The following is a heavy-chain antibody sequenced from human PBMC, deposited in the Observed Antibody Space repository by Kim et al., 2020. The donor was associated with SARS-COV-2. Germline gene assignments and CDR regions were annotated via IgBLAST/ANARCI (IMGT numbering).Heavy chain of an antibody. Sequence: SETLSLTCAVYGGSFSGYYWSWIRQTPGRGLEWVGEIDHSGRTNYNPSLKSRVTVSVDKSKNQFSLKLSSVTAADTAVYFCARGNSHSSGYRSDHFHYWGRGALVIVFS. V-gene: IGHV4-34*01. CDR2: IDHSGRT. D-gene: IGHD3-22*01. CDR1: GGSFSGYY. CDR3: ARGNSHSSGYRSDHFHY. J-gene: IGHJ1*01.